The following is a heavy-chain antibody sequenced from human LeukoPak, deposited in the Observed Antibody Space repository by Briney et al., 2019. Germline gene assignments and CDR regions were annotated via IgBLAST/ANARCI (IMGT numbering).Heavy chain of an antibody. CDR3: AREGDYGDYSKSFYYMDV. J-gene: IGHJ6*03. V-gene: IGHV4-61*02. D-gene: IGHD4-17*01. Sequence: PSQTLSLTCTVSGGSISSGSYYWTWIRQPAGKGLEWIGRIFISGSTNYNPSLKSRVTMSVDMSTSQFSLRLTSVTAADTAVYYCAREGDYGDYSKSFYYMDVWGKGTTVTVSS. CDR1: GGSISSGSYY. CDR2: IFISGST.